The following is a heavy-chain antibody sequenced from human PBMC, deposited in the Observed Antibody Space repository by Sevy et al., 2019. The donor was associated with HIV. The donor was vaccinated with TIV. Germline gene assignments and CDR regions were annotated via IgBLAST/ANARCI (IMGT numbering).Heavy chain of an antibody. V-gene: IGHV3-23*01. CDR1: GFTFSNYS. J-gene: IGHJ4*02. CDR2: FKFGCGGI. Sequence: GGSLRLSCAASGFTFSNYSMNWVRQPPGKGLEWVSTFKFGCGGINYADSVKGRFTISRDNSKSTMYLQMNNLRPEDTAVYYCAREGCTRPHDYWGQGTLVTVSS. D-gene: IGHD2-8*01. CDR3: AREGCTRPHDY.